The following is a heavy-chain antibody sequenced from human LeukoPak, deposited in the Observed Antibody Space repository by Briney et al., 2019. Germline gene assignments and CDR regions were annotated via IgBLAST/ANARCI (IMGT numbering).Heavy chain of an antibody. D-gene: IGHD1-14*01. V-gene: IGHV3-23*01. CDR3: AKDPNPYYYYYYMDV. J-gene: IGHJ6*03. CDR2: ISGSGGST. Sequence: GESLKISCAASGFTFSSYAMSWVRQAPGKGLEWVSAISGSGGSTYYADSVKGRFTISRDNSKNTLYLQMNSLRAEDTAVYYCAKDPNPYYYYYYMDVWSKGNTVTVSS. CDR1: GFTFSSYA.